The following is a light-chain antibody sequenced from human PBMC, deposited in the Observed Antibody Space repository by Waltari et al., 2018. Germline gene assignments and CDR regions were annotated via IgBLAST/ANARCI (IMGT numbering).Light chain of an antibody. J-gene: IGLJ3*02. CDR1: SGDIGNYKF. Sequence: QSALSQPASVSGSPGQSITISCTGTSGDIGNYKFVSWYQQEPGRAPKLIVYDVSQRPSGVSNRFSGSKSGNTASLTISGLQAEDEADYYCSSYTTASSWVVGGGTKLNVL. CDR3: SSYTTASSWV. V-gene: IGLV2-14*01. CDR2: DVS.